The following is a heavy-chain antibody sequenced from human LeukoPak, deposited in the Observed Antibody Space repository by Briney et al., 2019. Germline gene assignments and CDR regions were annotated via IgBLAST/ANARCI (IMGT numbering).Heavy chain of an antibody. V-gene: IGHV3-9*01. CDR3: AKASSHWYFDL. CDR1: GFTFSDYA. CDR2: IAWNSGTK. J-gene: IGHJ2*01. Sequence: GGSLRLSCATSGFTFSDYAMHWVRQAPGKGLEWVASIAWNSGTKDYADSVKGRYTISRDNSAKSLFLQMNTLRPDDTALYFCAKASSHWYFDLWGRGTLSLSPQ.